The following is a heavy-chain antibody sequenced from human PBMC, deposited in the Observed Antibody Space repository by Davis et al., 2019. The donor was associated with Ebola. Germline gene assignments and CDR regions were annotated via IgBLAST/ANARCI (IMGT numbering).Heavy chain of an antibody. CDR1: GYTFTSYA. CDR2: INAGNGNT. J-gene: IGHJ6*02. V-gene: IGHV1-3*01. D-gene: IGHD6-6*01. CDR3: AKALGYSSSSHYYYGMDV. Sequence: AASVKVSCKASGYTFTSYAMHWLRQAPGQRLEWMGWINAGNGNTKYSQKFQGRVTITRDTSASTAYMELSSLRSEDTAVYYCAKALGYSSSSHYYYGMDVWGQGTTVTVSS.